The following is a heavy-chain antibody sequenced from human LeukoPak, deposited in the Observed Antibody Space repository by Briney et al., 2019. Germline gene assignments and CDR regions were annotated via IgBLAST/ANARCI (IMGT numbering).Heavy chain of an antibody. Sequence: GGSLRLSCTASGFTLDDYAIHWVRQAPGKGLEWVSLITWDGGSSYYADSVKGRFTVSRDNSKNSLSLQMNSLRPEDTALYYCTKETGDTGGFDYWGQGTLVTVSS. CDR1: GFTLDDYA. J-gene: IGHJ4*02. V-gene: IGHV3-43D*03. CDR3: TKETGDTGGFDY. D-gene: IGHD7-27*01. CDR2: ITWDGGSS.